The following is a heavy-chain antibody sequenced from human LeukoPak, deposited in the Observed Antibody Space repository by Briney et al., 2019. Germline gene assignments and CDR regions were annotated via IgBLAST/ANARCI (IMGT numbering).Heavy chain of an antibody. D-gene: IGHD3-22*01. Sequence: GGSLRLSCVASGFSSSAYAMHWVRQAPGKGLEWVAVISYDGSNKYFADSVKGRFTVSRDNSRNTLYLQMNSLRAEDTAVYYCARSYDSSGYYHFDYWVQETLVTVSS. J-gene: IGHJ4*02. CDR1: GFSSSAYA. V-gene: IGHV3-30-3*01. CDR2: ISYDGSNK. CDR3: ARSYDSSGYYHFDY.